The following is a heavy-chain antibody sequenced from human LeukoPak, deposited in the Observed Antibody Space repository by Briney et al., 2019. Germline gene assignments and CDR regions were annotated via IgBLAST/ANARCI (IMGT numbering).Heavy chain of an antibody. J-gene: IGHJ4*02. CDR3: AGGPRRYDSNL. D-gene: IGHD3-22*01. CDR2: IYTSGST. CDR1: GGSISSYY. V-gene: IGHV4-4*07. Sequence: PSETLSLTCTVSGGSISSYYWSWIRQPAGKGLEWIGRIYTSGSTNHNPSLKSRVTMSVDTSKNQFSLKLSSVTAADTAVYYCAGGPRRYDSNLWGQGTLVTVSS.